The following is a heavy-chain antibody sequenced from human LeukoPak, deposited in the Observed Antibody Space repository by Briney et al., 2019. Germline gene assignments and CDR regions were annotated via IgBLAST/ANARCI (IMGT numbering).Heavy chain of an antibody. J-gene: IGHJ4*02. D-gene: IGHD6-19*01. CDR1: GYTFTGYY. CDR3: ARDFYAGAVAGPTFDY. V-gene: IGHV1-2*02. Sequence: SVKVSCKASGYTFTGYYMHWVRQAPGQGLEWMGWINPNSGGTNYAQKFQGRVTMTRDTSISTAYMELSRLRSDDTAVYYCARDFYAGAVAGPTFDYWGQGTLVTVSS. CDR2: INPNSGGT.